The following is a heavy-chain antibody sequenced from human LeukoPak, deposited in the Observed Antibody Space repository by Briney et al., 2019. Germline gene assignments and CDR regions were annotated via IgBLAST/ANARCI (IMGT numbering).Heavy chain of an antibody. Sequence: SETLSLTCAVYGGSFSGYYWSWIRQPPGKGLEWIGEINHSGSTNYNPSLKSRVAISVDTSKNQFSLKLSSVTAADTAVYYCARGDTAMVMFDYWGQGTLVTVSS. CDR1: GGSFSGYY. D-gene: IGHD5-18*01. CDR3: ARGDTAMVMFDY. CDR2: INHSGST. V-gene: IGHV4-34*01. J-gene: IGHJ4*02.